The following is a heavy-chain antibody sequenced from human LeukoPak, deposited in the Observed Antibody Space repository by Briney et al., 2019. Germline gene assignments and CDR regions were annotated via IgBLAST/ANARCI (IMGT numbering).Heavy chain of an antibody. CDR1: GFSFDKYA. J-gene: IGHJ4*02. CDR3: ATAG. V-gene: IGHV3-23*01. CDR2: ISGSGGST. Sequence: GGSLRLSCAASGFSFDKYAMSWVRQAPGKGLQWVSSISGSGGSTFYAESVKGRFIISRDNSKNTLYLQMNSLRAEDTAVYFCATAGWGQGTLVTVSS.